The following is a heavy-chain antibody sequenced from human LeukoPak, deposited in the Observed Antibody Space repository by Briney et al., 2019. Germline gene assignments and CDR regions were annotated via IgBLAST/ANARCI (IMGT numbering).Heavy chain of an antibody. V-gene: IGHV3-9*01. J-gene: IGHJ4*02. D-gene: IGHD3-10*01. CDR3: AKGRFWGGYFDY. CDR2: ISWNSGSI. CDR1: GFTFDDYA. Sequence: PGRSLRLSCAASGFTFDDYAMHWVRQAPGKGLEWVSGISWNSGSIGYADSVKGRFTISRDNAKNSLYLQMNSLRAEDTALYYCAKGRFWGGYFDYWGQGTLDTVSS.